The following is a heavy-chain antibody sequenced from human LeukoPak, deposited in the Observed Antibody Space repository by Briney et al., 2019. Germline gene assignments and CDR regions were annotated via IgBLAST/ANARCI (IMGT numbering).Heavy chain of an antibody. CDR1: GFTFSSYA. D-gene: IGHD3-16*01. Sequence: GGSLRLSCAASGFTFSSYAMSWVRQAPGKGLEWVSSISGSGDSTYYADSVKGRFTISRDNSKNTLYLQMNSLRAEDTAVYYCAKPAYDYVWGSSYYFDYWGQGTLVTVSS. V-gene: IGHV3-23*01. CDR3: AKPAYDYVWGSSYYFDY. J-gene: IGHJ4*02. CDR2: ISGSGDST.